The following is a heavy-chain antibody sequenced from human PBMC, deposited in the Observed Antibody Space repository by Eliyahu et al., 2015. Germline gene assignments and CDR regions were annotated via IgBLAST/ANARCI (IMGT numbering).Heavy chain of an antibody. CDR2: ISDSGGST. V-gene: IGHV3-23*01. J-gene: IGHJ4*02. Sequence: EVQLLESGGGLVQPGGSLRLSCAASGFTFSSYAMGWVRQGPGKGVEWVSSISDSGGSTYYADSVKGRVTISRDNSNNTLFLQMSSLRAEDTAVYYCAKDWPSFGAFYWGQGTLVTVSS. D-gene: IGHD3-10*01. CDR3: AKDWPSFGAFY. CDR1: GFTFSSYA.